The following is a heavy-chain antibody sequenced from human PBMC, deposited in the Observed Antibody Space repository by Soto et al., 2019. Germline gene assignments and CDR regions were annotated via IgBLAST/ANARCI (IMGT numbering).Heavy chain of an antibody. CDR3: AKEAATSDHYEKGAFDI. Sequence: EVQLLESGGGLVQPGGSLRLSCSASGFTFSNYAMTWVRQGPGKGLEWVSSIRGSGGNTYYAGPVKGRFTVSRDNFENXXQLQMNSLRAEDTALYYCAKEAATSDHYEKGAFDIWGQGTMVTVSS. CDR2: IRGSGGNT. J-gene: IGHJ3*02. V-gene: IGHV3-23*01. D-gene: IGHD2-15*01. CDR1: GFTFSNYA.